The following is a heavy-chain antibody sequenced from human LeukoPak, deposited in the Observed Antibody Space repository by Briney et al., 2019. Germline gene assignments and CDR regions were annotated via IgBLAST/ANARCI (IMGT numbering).Heavy chain of an antibody. Sequence: GGSLRLSCAASGFTFDDYAMHWVRQAPGKGLEWVSGISWNSGSIGYADSVRGRYTISRDNAKNSLYLQMNSLRAEDTALYYCAKLFSEGLCFGQLLGAFDIWGQGTMVTVSS. D-gene: IGHD3-10*01. CDR3: AKLFSEGLCFGQLLGAFDI. CDR2: ISWNSGSI. CDR1: GFTFDDYA. V-gene: IGHV3-9*01. J-gene: IGHJ3*02.